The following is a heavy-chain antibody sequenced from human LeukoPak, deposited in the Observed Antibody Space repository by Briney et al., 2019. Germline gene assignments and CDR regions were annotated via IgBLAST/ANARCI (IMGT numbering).Heavy chain of an antibody. Sequence: ASVKVSCKASGYTLTSYGISWVRQAPGQGLEWMGWISAYNGNTNYAQKLQGRVTMTTDTSTSTAYIELRSLRSDDTAVYYCARGDGYCSSTSCYYYYYYMDVWGKGTTVTVSS. D-gene: IGHD2-2*01. CDR3: ARGDGYCSSTSCYYYYYYMDV. V-gene: IGHV1-18*01. J-gene: IGHJ6*03. CDR2: ISAYNGNT. CDR1: GYTLTSYG.